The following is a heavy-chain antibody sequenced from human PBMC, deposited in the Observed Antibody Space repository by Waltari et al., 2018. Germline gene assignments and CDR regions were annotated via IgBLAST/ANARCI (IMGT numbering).Heavy chain of an antibody. CDR3: AKEFYYESSGYPSFDN. CDR2: ISYDGSNK. D-gene: IGHD3-22*01. J-gene: IGHJ4*02. CDR1: GFTFSSYA. V-gene: IGHV3-30*18. Sequence: QVQLVESGGGVVQPGRSLRLSCAASGFTFSSYAMHWVRQAPGKGLEWVAVISYDGSNKYYADSVKGRFTISRDNSKNTLYLQMNSLRAEDTAVYYCAKEFYYESSGYPSFDNWGQGTLVTVSS.